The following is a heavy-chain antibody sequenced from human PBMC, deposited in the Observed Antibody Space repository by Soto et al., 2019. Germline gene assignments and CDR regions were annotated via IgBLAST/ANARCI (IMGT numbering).Heavy chain of an antibody. CDR3: VRTSLVVAAATREDY. Sequence: EVQLVESGGGLVQPGGSLRLSGAASGFTFSSYWMHWVRQAPGKGLVWVSRINSDGSSISYADSVKGRFTISRYNAKNALYLPMNSLRAEDTAVYYCVRTSLVVAAATREDYWGQGTLVTVSS. CDR1: GFTFSSYW. J-gene: IGHJ4*02. CDR2: INSDGSSI. V-gene: IGHV3-74*01. D-gene: IGHD2-15*01.